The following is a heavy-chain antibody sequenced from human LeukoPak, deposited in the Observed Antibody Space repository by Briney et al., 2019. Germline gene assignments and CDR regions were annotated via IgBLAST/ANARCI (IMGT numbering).Heavy chain of an antibody. Sequence: GGSLRLSCAASGFTFSSYAMSWVRQAPGKGLEWVSASSGSGGSTYYADSVKGRFTISRDNSKNTLYLQMNSLRAEDTAVYYCAKDARSYYDFWSGDWFDPWGQGTLVTVSS. J-gene: IGHJ5*02. D-gene: IGHD3-3*01. CDR1: GFTFSSYA. V-gene: IGHV3-23*01. CDR3: AKDARSYYDFWSGDWFDP. CDR2: SSGSGGST.